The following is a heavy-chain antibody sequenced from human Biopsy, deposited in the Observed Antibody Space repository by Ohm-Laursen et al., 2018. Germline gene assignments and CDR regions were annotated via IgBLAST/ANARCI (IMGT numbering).Heavy chain of an antibody. CDR3: ARARIKTSGVLIPETYYFDS. Sequence: SQTLSLTCTVSGGSFTGHYWTWIRQPPGKGLEWIGNFYYSGSTNYNPSLKSRITMSLDRSKSQVSLGMNSVTAADTAVYYCARARIKTSGVLIPETYYFDSWGQGTLVTVSS. V-gene: IGHV4-59*11. CDR1: GGSFTGHY. D-gene: IGHD3-3*01. CDR2: FYYSGST. J-gene: IGHJ4*02.